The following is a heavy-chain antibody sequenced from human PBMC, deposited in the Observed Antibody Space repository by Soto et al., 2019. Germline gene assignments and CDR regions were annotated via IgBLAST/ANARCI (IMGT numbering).Heavy chain of an antibody. Sequence: PSETLSLTCTVSGGSISSGDYYWSWIRQPPGKGLEWIGYIYYSGSTYYNPSLKSRVTISVDTSKNQFSLKLSSVTAADTAVYYCARAVAGKRNWFDPWGQGTLVTVS. CDR1: GGSISSGDYY. V-gene: IGHV4-30-4*01. CDR2: IYYSGST. D-gene: IGHD6-19*01. CDR3: ARAVAGKRNWFDP. J-gene: IGHJ5*02.